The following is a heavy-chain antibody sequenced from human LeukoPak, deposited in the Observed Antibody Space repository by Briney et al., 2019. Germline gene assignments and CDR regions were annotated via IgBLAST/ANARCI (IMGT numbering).Heavy chain of an antibody. CDR3: ARDSGYCSSTSCSKNWFDP. V-gene: IGHV3-48*03. Sequence: EGSLRLSCAASGFTFSSYEMNWVRQAPGKGLEWVSYISSSGSTIYYADSVKGRFTISRDNAKNSLYPQMNSLRAEDTAVYYCARDSGYCSSTSCSKNWFDPWGQGTLVTVSS. CDR1: GFTFSSYE. D-gene: IGHD2-2*01. CDR2: ISSSGSTI. J-gene: IGHJ5*02.